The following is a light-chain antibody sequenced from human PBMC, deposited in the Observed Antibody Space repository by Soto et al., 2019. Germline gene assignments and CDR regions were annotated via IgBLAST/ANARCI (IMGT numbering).Light chain of an antibody. J-gene: IGLJ2*01. CDR3: SSSTSSTNMV. CDR1: KNDIGSSDY. CDR2: GVS. Sequence: QSALTQPAPVSASPGQSITISCTGGKNDIGSSDYVSWYQQHPGKAPKLIIYGVSNRPSGTSDRFSGSKSGNTASLTIPGLQADEEADYYCSSSTSSTNMVFGGGTKVTVL. V-gene: IGLV2-14*01.